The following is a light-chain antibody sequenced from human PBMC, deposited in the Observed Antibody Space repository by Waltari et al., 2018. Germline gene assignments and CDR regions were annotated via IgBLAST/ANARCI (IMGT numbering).Light chain of an antibody. Sequence: DIQMIQSPSSLSASVGDRVPITCRASQSISSYLNWYQQKPGKAPKLLIYAASSLQGGVPSRFSGSGSGTDFTLTISSLQPEDFATYYCQQSYSTPLTFGPGTKVEIK. J-gene: IGKJ3*01. CDR1: QSISSY. V-gene: IGKV1-39*01. CDR3: QQSYSTPLT. CDR2: AAS.